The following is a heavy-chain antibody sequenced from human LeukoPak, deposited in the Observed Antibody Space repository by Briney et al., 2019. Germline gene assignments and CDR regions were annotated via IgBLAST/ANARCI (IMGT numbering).Heavy chain of an antibody. Sequence: ASVKFSCKASGYTFTSYGISWVRQAPGQGLEWMGWISAYNGNTNYAQKLQGRVTMTTDTSTSTAYMELRSLRSDDTAVYYCARDGPNYYGSGSYPWFDPWGQGTLVTVSS. V-gene: IGHV1-18*01. CDR2: ISAYNGNT. J-gene: IGHJ5*02. CDR3: ARDGPNYYGSGSYPWFDP. D-gene: IGHD3-10*01. CDR1: GYTFTSYG.